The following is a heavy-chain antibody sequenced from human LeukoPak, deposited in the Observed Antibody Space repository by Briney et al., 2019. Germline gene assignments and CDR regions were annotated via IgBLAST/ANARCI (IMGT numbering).Heavy chain of an antibody. CDR1: GFTFSSYE. J-gene: IGHJ6*03. CDR2: ISSSGSTI. D-gene: IGHD6-13*01. Sequence: GGSLRLSCAASGFTFSSYEMNWVRQAPGKGLEWVSYISSSGSTIYYADSVKGRFTISSDNAKNSLYLQMNSLRAEDTAVYYCAREAKAGTSYYYMDVWGKGTTVTVSS. V-gene: IGHV3-48*03. CDR3: AREAKAGTSYYYMDV.